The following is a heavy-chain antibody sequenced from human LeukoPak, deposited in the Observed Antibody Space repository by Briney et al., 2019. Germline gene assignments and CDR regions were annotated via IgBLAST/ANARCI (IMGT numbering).Heavy chain of an antibody. V-gene: IGHV3-43*02. J-gene: IGHJ4*02. Sequence: GGSLRLSCAASGFTFDVYAMHWVRQASGKGLEWVSLISGDGGSTYYADSVKGRFTISRDNSKNSLYLQMNSLRTEDTALYYCAKDEVYSGYDIVIDYWGQGTLVTVSS. CDR2: ISGDGGST. CDR3: AKDEVYSGYDIVIDY. CDR1: GFTFDVYA. D-gene: IGHD5-12*01.